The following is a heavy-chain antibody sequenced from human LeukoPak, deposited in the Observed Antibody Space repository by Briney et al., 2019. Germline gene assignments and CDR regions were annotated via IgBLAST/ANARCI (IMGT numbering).Heavy chain of an antibody. Sequence: GGSLRLSCAASGFTFSDYYMSWIRQAPGKGLEWVSYISSSGSTIYYADSVKGRFTISRDNAKNSLYLQMNSLRADDTAVYYCAKRRHDYGDYYYMDVWGKGTTVTVSS. CDR3: AKRRHDYGDYYYMDV. CDR2: ISSSGSTI. J-gene: IGHJ6*03. D-gene: IGHD4-17*01. CDR1: GFTFSDYY. V-gene: IGHV3-11*01.